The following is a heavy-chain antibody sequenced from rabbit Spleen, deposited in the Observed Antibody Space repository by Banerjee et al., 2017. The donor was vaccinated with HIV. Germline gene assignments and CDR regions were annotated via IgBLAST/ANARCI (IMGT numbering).Heavy chain of an antibody. V-gene: IGHV1S45*01. Sequence: QEQLVESGGGLVKPEGSLKLSCTASGFSFSNKAVMCWVRQAPGKGLEWIACINVITGKAVYASWAKGRYTFSKTSSTTVTLEMTSLTAADTATYFCARGSAAMTMVITGFYLNLWGQGTLVTVS. CDR3: ARGSAAMTMVITGFYLNL. CDR1: GFSFSNKAV. CDR2: INVITGKA. J-gene: IGHJ4*01. D-gene: IGHD2-1*01.